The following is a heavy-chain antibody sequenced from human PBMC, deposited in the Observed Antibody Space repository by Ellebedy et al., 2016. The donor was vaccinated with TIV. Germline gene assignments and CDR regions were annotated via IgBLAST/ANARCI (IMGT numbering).Heavy chain of an antibody. Sequence: MPSETLSLTCAVYGGSFSGYSWSWIRQPPGKGLEWIGEINHSGSTNYNPSLKSRVTISVDTSKNQFSLKLSSVTAADTAVYYCASGSSGSDYWGQGTLVTVSS. D-gene: IGHD6-19*01. J-gene: IGHJ4*02. CDR3: ASGSSGSDY. CDR2: INHSGST. CDR1: GGSFSGYS. V-gene: IGHV4-34*01.